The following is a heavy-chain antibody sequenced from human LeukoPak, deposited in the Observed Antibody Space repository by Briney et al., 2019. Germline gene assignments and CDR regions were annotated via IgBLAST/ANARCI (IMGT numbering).Heavy chain of an antibody. Sequence: SETLSLTCAVYGGSFSGYYWSWVRQPPGKGLEWIGEINHSGSTNYNPSLKSRVTISVDTSKNQFSLKLSSVTAADTAVYYCARGGGEFDYWGQGTLVTVSS. CDR1: GGSFSGYY. J-gene: IGHJ4*02. CDR3: ARGGGEFDY. V-gene: IGHV4-34*01. D-gene: IGHD3-16*01. CDR2: INHSGST.